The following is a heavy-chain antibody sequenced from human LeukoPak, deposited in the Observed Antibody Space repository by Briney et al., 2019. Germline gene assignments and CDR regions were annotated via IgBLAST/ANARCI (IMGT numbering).Heavy chain of an antibody. D-gene: IGHD4-17*01. CDR2: ISGSGGST. V-gene: IGHV3-23*01. J-gene: IGHJ4*02. CDR1: GFTFSSYG. Sequence: GGTLRLSCAASGFTFSSYGMSWVRQAPGKGLEWVSAISGSGGSTYYADSVKGRFTISRDNAKNSLYLQMNSLRAEDTAVYYCARVSGHDYGDYWGQGTLVTVSS. CDR3: ARVSGHDYGDY.